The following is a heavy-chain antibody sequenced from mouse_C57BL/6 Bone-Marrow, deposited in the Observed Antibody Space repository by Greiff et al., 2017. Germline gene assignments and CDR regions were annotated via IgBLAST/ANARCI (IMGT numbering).Heavy chain of an antibody. CDR1: GYTFTSYW. Sequence: QVQLQQPGAELVKPGASVKLSCKASGYTFTSYWMHWVKQRPGQGLEWIGMIHPKSGSTNYNEKFKSKATLTVDKSSSTAYMQLSSLTSEDSAVYYCARGGYYASARYAMDYWGQGTSVTVSS. V-gene: IGHV1-64*01. CDR2: IHPKSGST. J-gene: IGHJ4*01. CDR3: ARGGYYASARYAMDY. D-gene: IGHD2-3*01.